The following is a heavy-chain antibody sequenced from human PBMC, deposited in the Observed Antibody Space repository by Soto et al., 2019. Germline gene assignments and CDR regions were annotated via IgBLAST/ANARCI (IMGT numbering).Heavy chain of an antibody. J-gene: IGHJ4*02. D-gene: IGHD3-22*01. CDR1: GFTFSSYG. V-gene: IGHV3-30*18. CDR2: ISYDGSNK. CDR3: AKEDRYYDSSGYFDY. Sequence: GGSLRLSCAASGFTFSSYGMHWVRQAPGKGLEWVAVISYDGSNKYYADSVKGRFTISRDNSKNTLYLQMNSLRAEDTAVYYCAKEDRYYDSSGYFDYWGQGTLVTVSS.